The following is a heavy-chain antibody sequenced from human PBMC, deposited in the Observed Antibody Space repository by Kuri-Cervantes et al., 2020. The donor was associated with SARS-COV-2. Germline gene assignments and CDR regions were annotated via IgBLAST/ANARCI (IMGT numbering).Heavy chain of an antibody. D-gene: IGHD6-19*01. V-gene: IGHV4-59*01. CDR3: ARGDSSGWKGNAFDI. CDR1: GGSISSYY. J-gene: IGHJ3*02. Sequence: GSLRLSCTVSGGSISSYYWSWIRQPPGKGLEWIGYIYYSGSTNYNPSLKSRVTISVDTSKNQFSLKLSSVTAADTAVYYCARGDSSGWKGNAFDIWGQGIMVTVSS. CDR2: IYYSGST.